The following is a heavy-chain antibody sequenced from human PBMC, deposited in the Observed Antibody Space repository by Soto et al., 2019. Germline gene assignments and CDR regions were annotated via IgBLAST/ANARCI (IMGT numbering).Heavy chain of an antibody. CDR2: ISAYNGNT. CDR3: ARVSSGWLTYYYDSSGSGPIDY. CDR1: GYTFTSYG. V-gene: IGHV1-18*01. Sequence: ASVKVSCKASGYTFTSYGIGWVRQAPGQGLEWMGWISAYNGNTNYAQKLQGRVTMTTDTSTSTAYMELRSLRSDDTAVYYCARVSSGWLTYYYDSSGSGPIDYWGQGTLVTVSS. D-gene: IGHD3-22*01. J-gene: IGHJ4*02.